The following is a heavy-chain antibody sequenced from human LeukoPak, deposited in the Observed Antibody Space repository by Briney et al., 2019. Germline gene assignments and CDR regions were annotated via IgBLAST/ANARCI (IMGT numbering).Heavy chain of an antibody. Sequence: GGSLRLSCAASGITVSTNYMSWVRQAPGKGLEWVSIIYSGGATYYADSVKGRFTISREISKNTLYLQMNSLRAEDTAVYYCAKDGDSKLHGYYFDYWGQGTLVTVSS. D-gene: IGHD2-2*03. CDR1: GITVSTNY. CDR3: AKDGDSKLHGYYFDY. V-gene: IGHV3-66*02. CDR2: IYSGGAT. J-gene: IGHJ4*02.